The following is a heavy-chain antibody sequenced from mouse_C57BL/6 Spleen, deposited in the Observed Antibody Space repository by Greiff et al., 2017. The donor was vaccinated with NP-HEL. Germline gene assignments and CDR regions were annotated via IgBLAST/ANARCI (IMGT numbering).Heavy chain of an antibody. D-gene: IGHD1-1*01. Sequence: QVQLKESGPGLVQPSQSLSITCTVSGFSLTSYGVHWVRQSPGKGLEWLGVIWSGGSTDYNAAFISRLSISKDNSKSQVFFKMNSLQADDTAIYYCARGDYYGSGAYWGQGTLVTVSA. CDR1: GFSLTSYG. V-gene: IGHV2-2*01. CDR3: ARGDYYGSGAY. CDR2: IWSGGST. J-gene: IGHJ3*01.